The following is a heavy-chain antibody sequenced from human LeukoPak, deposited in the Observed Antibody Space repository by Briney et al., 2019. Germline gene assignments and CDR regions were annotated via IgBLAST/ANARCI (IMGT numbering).Heavy chain of an antibody. CDR2: INLSGNT. V-gene: IGHV4-34*01. CDR1: GGSFSGYY. CDR3: AREAVAVGGSWFDP. D-gene: IGHD6-19*01. Sequence: PSETLSLTCGVFGGSFSGYYWSWIRQPPGQGLEWIGEINLSGNTNYNPSLKSRVSISVDTSKNQFSLRLTSVTAADTAVYYCAREAVAVGGSWFDPWGQGTLVTVSS. J-gene: IGHJ5*02.